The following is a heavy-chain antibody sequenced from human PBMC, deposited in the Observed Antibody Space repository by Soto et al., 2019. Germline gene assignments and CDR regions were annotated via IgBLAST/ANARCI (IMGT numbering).Heavy chain of an antibody. D-gene: IGHD1-1*01. CDR3: AGALENPYFYYGLNV. CDR1: GFSVSSYG. Sequence: GGSLRLSCAASGFSVSSYGMEWVRLARGKGLEWVAATTYDGGIKHYVDSVKGRFTISRDNSKNTLYLQMNSLRVEDTATYYCAGALENPYFYYGLNVWGQGTTVTVSS. J-gene: IGHJ6*02. CDR2: TTYDGGIK. V-gene: IGHV3-30*03.